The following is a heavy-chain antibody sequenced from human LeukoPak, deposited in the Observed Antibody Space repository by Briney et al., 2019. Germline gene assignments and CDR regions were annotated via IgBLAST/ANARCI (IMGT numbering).Heavy chain of an antibody. Sequence: SETLSLTCAVYGGSFSGYYWSWIRQPPGKGLEWIGEINHSGSTNYNPSLKSRVTISVDTSKNQFSLKLSSVTAADTAVYYCARDRGPYYDILTGYSVGYYYGMDVWGQGTTVTVSS. J-gene: IGHJ6*02. CDR3: ARDRGPYYDILTGYSVGYYYGMDV. V-gene: IGHV4-34*01. CDR2: INHSGST. D-gene: IGHD3-9*01. CDR1: GGSFSGYY.